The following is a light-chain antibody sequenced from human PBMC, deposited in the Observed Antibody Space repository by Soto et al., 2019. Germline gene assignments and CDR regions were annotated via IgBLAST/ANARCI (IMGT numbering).Light chain of an antibody. J-gene: IGKJ2*01. CDR3: QQHT. CDR1: QTISNW. Sequence: DIPMTQSPSTLSASVGNRVTITCRASQTISNWLAWYQQKPGKAPRLLIYDASTLESGVPSRFSGSASGTEFTLTISSLQPDDFATYYCQQHTFGQGTKLEIK. CDR2: DAS. V-gene: IGKV1-5*01.